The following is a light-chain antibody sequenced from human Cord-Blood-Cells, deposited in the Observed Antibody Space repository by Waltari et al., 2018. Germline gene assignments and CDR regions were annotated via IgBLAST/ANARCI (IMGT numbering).Light chain of an antibody. CDR1: QSVSSN. V-gene: IGKV3-15*01. CDR3: QQYNNWPLT. Sequence: EIVMTQSTATLSASPGERATLSCRASQSVSSNLAWYQQKPGQAPRLLIYGASTRATGIPARFSGSGSGTEFTLTISSLQSEDFAVYYCQQYNNWPLTFGGGTKVEIK. J-gene: IGKJ4*01. CDR2: GAS.